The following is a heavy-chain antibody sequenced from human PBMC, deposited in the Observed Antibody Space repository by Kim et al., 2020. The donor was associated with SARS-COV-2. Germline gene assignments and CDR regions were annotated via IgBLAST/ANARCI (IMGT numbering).Heavy chain of an antibody. CDR2: INPNSGGT. CDR1: GYTFTGYY. D-gene: IGHD3-22*01. CDR3: ARATSPHYYDSSGYYYGDAFDI. Sequence: ASVKVSCKASGYTFTGYYMHWVRQAPGQGLEWMGRINPNSGGTNYAQKFQGRVTMTRDTSISTAYMELSRLRSDDTAVYYCARATSPHYYDSSGYYYGDAFDIWGQGTMVTVSS. J-gene: IGHJ3*02. V-gene: IGHV1-2*06.